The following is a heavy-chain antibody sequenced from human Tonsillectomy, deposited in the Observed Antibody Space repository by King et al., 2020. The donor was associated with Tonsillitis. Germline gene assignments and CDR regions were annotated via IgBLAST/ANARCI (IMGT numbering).Heavy chain of an antibody. Sequence: VQLVESEAEVKKPGASVKVSCQASGYSFTGYSIHWVRQAPGQGLDWMGRINPDGGAADYALRFEDRVTMTTDTSSRTAYLELSRLRSDDTATYFCARDTGGWRSLDYWGQGTLVTVSA. CDR1: GYSFTGYS. CDR3: ARDTGGWRSLDY. CDR2: INPDGGAA. D-gene: IGHD2-8*02. V-gene: IGHV1-2*06. J-gene: IGHJ4*02.